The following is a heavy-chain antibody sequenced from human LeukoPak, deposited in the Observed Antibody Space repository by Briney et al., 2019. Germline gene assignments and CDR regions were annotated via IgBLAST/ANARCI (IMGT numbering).Heavy chain of an antibody. CDR3: ARELVVVASTRAGFDI. Sequence: ASVKVSCKASGYTFTGYYMHWVRQAPGQGLEWVGWINPNSGGTNYAQKFQGRVTMTRDTSISTAYMELSRLRSDDTAVYYCARELVVVASTRAGFDIWGQGTMVTVSS. V-gene: IGHV1-2*02. CDR1: GYTFTGYY. CDR2: INPNSGGT. J-gene: IGHJ3*02. D-gene: IGHD2-15*01.